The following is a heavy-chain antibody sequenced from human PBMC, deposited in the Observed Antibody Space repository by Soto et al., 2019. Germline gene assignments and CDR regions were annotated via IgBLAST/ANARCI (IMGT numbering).Heavy chain of an antibody. Sequence: PGGSLRLSCAASGFAFSSYAMSWVRQAPGKGLEWVSAISGSGGSTYYADSVKGRFTISRDNSKNTLYLQMHSLRAEDTAVYYCAKAHFSSIIVVVGVFDYWGQGTLVTVSS. CDR1: GFAFSSYA. D-gene: IGHD3-22*01. J-gene: IGHJ4*02. CDR3: AKAHFSSIIVVVGVFDY. V-gene: IGHV3-23*01. CDR2: ISGSGGST.